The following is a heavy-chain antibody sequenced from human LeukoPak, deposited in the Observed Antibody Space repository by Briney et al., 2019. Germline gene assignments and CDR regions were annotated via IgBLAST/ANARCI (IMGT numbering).Heavy chain of an antibody. CDR1: GYTFSNYL. CDR3: ARRGSLTSDAVDI. J-gene: IGHJ3*02. D-gene: IGHD3-9*01. Sequence: GASLKISGKASGYTFSNYLDGWGRQMPGKGLGWVGIIYPGDYNTRYSPSFEGQVLISADKSISTVYLHWGSLKASDTAMYFCARRGSLTSDAVDIWGQGTLVSV. CDR2: IYPGDYNT. V-gene: IGHV5-51*01.